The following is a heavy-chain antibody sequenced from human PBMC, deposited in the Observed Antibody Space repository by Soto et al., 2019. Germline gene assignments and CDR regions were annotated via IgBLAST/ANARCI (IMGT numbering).Heavy chain of an antibody. V-gene: IGHV3-49*04. J-gene: IGHJ4*02. CDR1: GDSIGDYS. Sequence: PGRSQRVSCSVSGDSIGDYSMNRVLQAQGKGMEWVGFRTSKSYGGKPEYAASVKGTVAISRADYNRIGYLERNSLKTEDTAVYYFNREHIAAHHRQYFDCWPRGSVVAVSA. CDR3: NREHIAAHHRQYFDC. CDR2: RTSKSYGGKP. D-gene: IGHD6-6*01.